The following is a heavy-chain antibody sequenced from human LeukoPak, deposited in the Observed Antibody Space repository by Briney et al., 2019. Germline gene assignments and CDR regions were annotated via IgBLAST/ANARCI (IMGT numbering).Heavy chain of an antibody. J-gene: IGHJ4*02. CDR3: ASVPSLAARRAGGY. CDR1: GFTFSSYW. CDR2: INSDGSST. D-gene: IGHD6-6*01. V-gene: IGHV3-74*01. Sequence: TGGSLRLSCAASGFTFSSYWMHWVRQAPGKGLVWVSRINSDGSSTSYADSVKGRFTISRDNAKNTLYLQMNSLRAEDTAVYYCASVPSLAARRAGGYSGQGTLVTVSS.